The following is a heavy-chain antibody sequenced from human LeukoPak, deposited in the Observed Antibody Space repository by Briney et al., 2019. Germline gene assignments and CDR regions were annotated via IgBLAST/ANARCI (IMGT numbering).Heavy chain of an antibody. Sequence: GGSLRLSCAASGFTFSSYEMSWVRQAPGKGLEWVSYISSSGSTIYYADSVKGRFTISRDTAKNSLYLQMNSLRAEDTAVYYCAELGITMIGGVWGKGTTVTISS. CDR3: AELGITMIGGV. J-gene: IGHJ6*04. V-gene: IGHV3-48*03. D-gene: IGHD3-10*02. CDR2: ISSSGSTI. CDR1: GFTFSSYE.